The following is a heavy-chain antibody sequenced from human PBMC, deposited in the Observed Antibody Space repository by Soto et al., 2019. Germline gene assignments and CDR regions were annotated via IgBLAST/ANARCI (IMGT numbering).Heavy chain of an antibody. CDR2: INAGNGNT. Sequence: TFTSYAMHWVRQAPGQRLEWMGWINAGNGNTKYSQKFQGRVTITRDTSASTAYMELSSLRSEDTAVYYCARKATVGATSGYYFDYWGQGTLVTVSS. CDR3: ARKATVGATSGYYFDY. V-gene: IGHV1-3*01. D-gene: IGHD1-26*01. CDR1: TFTSYA. J-gene: IGHJ4*02.